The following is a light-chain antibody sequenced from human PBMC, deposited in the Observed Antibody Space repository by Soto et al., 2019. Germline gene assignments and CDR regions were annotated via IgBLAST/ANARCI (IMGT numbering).Light chain of an antibody. J-gene: IGLJ2*01. CDR2: EVS. CDR1: SSDVGGYDY. Sequence: QSVLTQPASVSGSPGQSITISCTGTSSDVGGYDYVSWYQHHPGKVPKLIIYEVSKRPSGVSHRFSGSKSGNTASLTISGLQTEDEAYYYCSSYTTTSALVFGGVTKLTVL. CDR3: SSYTTTSALV. V-gene: IGLV2-14*01.